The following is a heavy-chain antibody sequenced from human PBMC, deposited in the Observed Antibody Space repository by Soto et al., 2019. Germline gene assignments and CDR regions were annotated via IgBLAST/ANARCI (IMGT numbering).Heavy chain of an antibody. CDR1: GGTFSSYA. CDR3: ARTLRLFYYFDY. Sequence: SVKVSCKASGGTFSSYAISWVRQAPGQGLEWMGGIIPIFGTANYAQKFQGRVTITADESTSTAYMELSSLRSEDTAVYYCARTLRLFYYFDYWGQGTLVTVSS. CDR2: IIPIFGTA. D-gene: IGHD4-17*01. V-gene: IGHV1-69*13. J-gene: IGHJ4*02.